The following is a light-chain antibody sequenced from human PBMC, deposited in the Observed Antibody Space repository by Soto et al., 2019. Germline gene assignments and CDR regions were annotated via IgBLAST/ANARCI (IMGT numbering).Light chain of an antibody. CDR1: RSNIGAGYD. J-gene: IGLJ1*01. Sequence: QLVLTQPPSVSGAPGQRVTISCTGSRSNIGAGYDVHWYQQLPGTAPKLLTYANSNRPSGVPDRFSGSKSGTSASLAITGLQAEDEADYYCQSYDSSLSGYVFGTGTKVTVL. V-gene: IGLV1-40*01. CDR3: QSYDSSLSGYV. CDR2: ANS.